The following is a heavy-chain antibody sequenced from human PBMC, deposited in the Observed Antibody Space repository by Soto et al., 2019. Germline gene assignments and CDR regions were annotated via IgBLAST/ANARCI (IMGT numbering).Heavy chain of an antibody. Sequence: ASVKVSCKASGYTFTSYGIIWVRQAPGQGLEWMGWISAYNGNTNYAQKLQGRVTMTTDTSTSTAYMELRSLRSDDTAVYYCARAFLAAAGTYYFDYWGQGTLVTVSS. CDR1: GYTFTSYG. V-gene: IGHV1-18*01. D-gene: IGHD6-13*01. CDR3: ARAFLAAAGTYYFDY. CDR2: ISAYNGNT. J-gene: IGHJ4*02.